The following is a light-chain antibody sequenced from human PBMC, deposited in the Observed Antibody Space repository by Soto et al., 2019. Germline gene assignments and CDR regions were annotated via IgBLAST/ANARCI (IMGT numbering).Light chain of an antibody. Sequence: DIQMTQSPSTLSASVGDRVTITCRASQSISSWLAWYQQKPGKAPKLLIYDASSLESGVPSRFSGSGSGTEFTLTISSLQPDDFATYYCQQSYTMPVTFGQGTRLEI. J-gene: IGKJ5*01. V-gene: IGKV1-5*01. CDR1: QSISSW. CDR3: QQSYTMPVT. CDR2: DAS.